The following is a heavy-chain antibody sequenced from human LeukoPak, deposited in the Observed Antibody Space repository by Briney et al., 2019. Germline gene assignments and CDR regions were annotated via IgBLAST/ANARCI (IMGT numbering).Heavy chain of an antibody. Sequence: ASVKVSCKASGGTFSSYAISWVRQAPGQRLEWMGWINAGNGNTKYSQKFQGRVTITRDTSASTAYMELSSLRSEDTAVYYCARDIGAWFGELLFPAAFDIWGQGTMVTVSS. J-gene: IGHJ3*02. CDR2: INAGNGNT. CDR1: GGTFSSYA. V-gene: IGHV1-3*01. CDR3: ARDIGAWFGELLFPAAFDI. D-gene: IGHD3-10*01.